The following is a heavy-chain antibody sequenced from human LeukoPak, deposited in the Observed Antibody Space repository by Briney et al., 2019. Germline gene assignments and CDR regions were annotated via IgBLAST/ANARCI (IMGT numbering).Heavy chain of an antibody. J-gene: IGHJ4*02. V-gene: IGHV4-39*01. Sequence: SETLSLTCTVSGVSISSSSYYWGWIRQPPGKGLEWIGSIYYSGSTYYNPSLKSRVTISVDTSKNQFSLKLSSVTAADTAVYYCARRGAGTVDFDYWGQGTLVTVSS. CDR2: IYYSGST. CDR3: ARRGAGTVDFDY. CDR1: GVSISSSSYY. D-gene: IGHD6-19*01.